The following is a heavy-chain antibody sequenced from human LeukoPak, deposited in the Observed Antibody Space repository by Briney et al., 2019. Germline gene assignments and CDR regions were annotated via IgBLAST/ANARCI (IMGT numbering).Heavy chain of an antibody. J-gene: IGHJ4*02. D-gene: IGHD1-1*01. CDR2: ISYSGKS. CDR3: VRVGRSLHWNPDF. CDR1: GGSVSDYY. Sequence: SETLSLTCTVSGGSVSDYYWGCIRQPPGKVLEWIGYISYSGKSNSNPSLKSRVTMSVDMSKNQFSLKLASVTAADTAVYYCVRVGRSLHWNPDFWGLGTLVTVPS. V-gene: IGHV4-59*02.